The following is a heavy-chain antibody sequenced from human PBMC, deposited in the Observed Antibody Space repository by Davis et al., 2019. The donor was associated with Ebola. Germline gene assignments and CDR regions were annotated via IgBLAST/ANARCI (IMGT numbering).Heavy chain of an antibody. V-gene: IGHV4-59*11. CDR2: IYDSGRT. D-gene: IGHD2-21*01. CDR3: ARAKVWYYMDV. CDR1: DGSISSHY. Sequence: PSETLSLTCTVSDGSISSHYWNWFRQPPGKGLEWIGFIYDSGRTNYNPSLKSRVTISADTSKNQFSLNLSSVTAADTAVYFCARAKVWYYMDVWGKGATVTVSS. J-gene: IGHJ6*03.